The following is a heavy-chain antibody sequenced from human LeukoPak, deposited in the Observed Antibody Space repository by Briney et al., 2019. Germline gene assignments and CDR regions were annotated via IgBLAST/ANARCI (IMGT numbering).Heavy chain of an antibody. V-gene: IGHV3-74*01. D-gene: IGHD4-11*01. CDR1: GFTFSSYL. J-gene: IGHJ4*02. CDR2: INSDGSST. Sequence: GGSLRLSCAATGFTFSSYLMCWVRQAPGKGLVWVSRINSDGSSTRYADSVKGRFSISRDNAKNTLYLQMNSLRAEDTAVYYCARDLNYRIDYWGQGTLVTVSS. CDR3: ARDLNYRIDY.